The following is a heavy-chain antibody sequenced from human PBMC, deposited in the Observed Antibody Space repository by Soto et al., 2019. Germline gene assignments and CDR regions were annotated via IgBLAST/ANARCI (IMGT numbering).Heavy chain of an antibody. J-gene: IGHJ4*02. V-gene: IGHV3-23*01. CDR2: IGASGGST. D-gene: IGHD6-19*01. CDR1: GFTFSSYA. Sequence: EVQLLESGGGLVQPGGSLRRSCAVSGFTFSSYALSWVRQAPGKGLEWVSIIGASGGSTFYADSVKGGCTISRDNSKNTLYLQMNNLRAEDTAVYYCAKHFDSGCPDYWGQGTLVTVSS. CDR3: AKHFDSGCPDY.